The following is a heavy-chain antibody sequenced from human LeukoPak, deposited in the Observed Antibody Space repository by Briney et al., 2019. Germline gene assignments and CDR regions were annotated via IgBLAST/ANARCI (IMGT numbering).Heavy chain of an antibody. V-gene: IGHV3-11*04. D-gene: IGHD6-13*01. Sequence: GGSLRLSCAASGFTFSDYYMSWIRQAPGKGLEWVSYISSSGSTIYYADSVKGRFTISRDNAKNSLYLQMNSLRAEDTAVYYCARLGYSSSWFLNYYYYMDVWGKGTTVTVSS. J-gene: IGHJ6*03. CDR1: GFTFSDYY. CDR3: ARLGYSSSWFLNYYYYMDV. CDR2: ISSSGSTI.